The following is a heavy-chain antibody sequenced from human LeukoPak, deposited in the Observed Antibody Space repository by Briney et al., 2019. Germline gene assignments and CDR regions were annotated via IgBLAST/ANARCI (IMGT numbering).Heavy chain of an antibody. CDR3: ARHGYFDSSADY. CDR2: IYPGDSDT. V-gene: IGHV5-51*01. J-gene: IGHJ4*02. Sequence: ASVKVSCKASGYTFTTYWIGWVRQMPGKGLEWMGIIYPGDSDTRYSPSFQGQVTISADKSISTAYLQWSSLKASDTAMYYCARHGYFDSSADYWGQGTLVTVSS. D-gene: IGHD3-22*01. CDR1: GYTFTTYW.